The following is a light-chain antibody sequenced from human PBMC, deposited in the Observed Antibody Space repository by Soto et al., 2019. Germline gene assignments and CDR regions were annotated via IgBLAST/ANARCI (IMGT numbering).Light chain of an antibody. Sequence: QSVLTQSPSASASLGASVKLTCTLSSGHSNYAIAWHQQQPEKGPRFLMKLNSDGSHSKGDGIPDRFSGSSSVAESYLTISTLQSEDEADYYCQTWVTGIHIFGGGTKLTVL. CDR2: LNSDGSH. CDR1: SGHSNYA. V-gene: IGLV4-69*01. J-gene: IGLJ2*01. CDR3: QTWVTGIHI.